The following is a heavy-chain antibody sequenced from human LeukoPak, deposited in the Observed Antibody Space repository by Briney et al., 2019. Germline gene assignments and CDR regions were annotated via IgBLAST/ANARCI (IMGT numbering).Heavy chain of an antibody. V-gene: IGHV4-4*02. CDR1: GDSISSSNW. CDR3: AREEGYCSSTSCPMFDP. J-gene: IGHJ5*02. Sequence: SGTLSLTCAVSGDSISSSNWWSWVRQPPGKGLEWIGEIYHSGITNYNPSLKSRVTISVDKSKNQFSLKLSSVTAADTAVYYCAREEGYCSSTSCPMFDPWGQGTLVTVSS. D-gene: IGHD2-2*01. CDR2: IYHSGIT.